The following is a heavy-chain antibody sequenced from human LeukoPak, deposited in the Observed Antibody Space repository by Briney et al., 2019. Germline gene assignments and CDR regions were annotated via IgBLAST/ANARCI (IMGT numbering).Heavy chain of an antibody. D-gene: IGHD2-2*02. J-gene: IGHJ5*02. CDR1: GYTFTGYY. CDR3: ARVRCSSTSCYKMGYNWFDP. Sequence: VASVKVSCKASGYTFTGYYMHWVRQAPGQGLEWMGWINPNSGGTNYAQKFQGRVTMTRDTSISTAYMELSRLRSDDTAVYYCARVRCSSTSCYKMGYNWFDPWGQGTLVTVSS. V-gene: IGHV1-2*02. CDR2: INPNSGGT.